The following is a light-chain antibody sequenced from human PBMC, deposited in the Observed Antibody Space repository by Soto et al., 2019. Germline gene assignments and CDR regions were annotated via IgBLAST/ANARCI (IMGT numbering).Light chain of an antibody. J-gene: IGKJ4*01. Sequence: DIQMTQSPSSLSASVGDRVTITCRASQGIRNDLGWYQQKQGKAPKRLIYAASSLPSGLPSRFSGSRSGTAFTPTISSLQPDDFAIYYWLQHKSYPLTFGGGTQVEIK. V-gene: IGKV1-17*01. CDR1: QGIRND. CDR2: AAS. CDR3: LQHKSYPLT.